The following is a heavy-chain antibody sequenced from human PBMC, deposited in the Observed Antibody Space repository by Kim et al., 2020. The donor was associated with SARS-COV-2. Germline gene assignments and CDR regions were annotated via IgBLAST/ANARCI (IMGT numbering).Heavy chain of an antibody. J-gene: IGHJ3*02. CDR3: VRDRMGGAFDI. CDR1: GFTFSAYD. Sequence: GGSLRLSCATSGFTFSAYDMNWVRRAPGKGLEWLSFITKSSTTIYYANSVKGRITISRDNAKNSLYLQMNRLRDEDSALYYCVRDRMGGAFDIWGQGTMV. CDR2: ITKSSTTI. D-gene: IGHD3-16*01. V-gene: IGHV3-48*02.